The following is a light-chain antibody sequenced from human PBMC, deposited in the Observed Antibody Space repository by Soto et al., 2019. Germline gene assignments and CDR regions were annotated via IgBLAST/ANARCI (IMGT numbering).Light chain of an antibody. CDR3: SSFTSSSSYV. CDR2: DVN. CDR1: NSDVGGYNY. J-gene: IGLJ1*01. Sequence: QSALTQPPSASGSPGQSVTISCTGTNSDVGGYNYVSWYQQYPGKAPKLIIYDVNERPSGVPGRFSGSKSGNTASLTISGLQAEDEADYYCSSFTSSSSYVFGPGTKVTVL. V-gene: IGLV2-8*01.